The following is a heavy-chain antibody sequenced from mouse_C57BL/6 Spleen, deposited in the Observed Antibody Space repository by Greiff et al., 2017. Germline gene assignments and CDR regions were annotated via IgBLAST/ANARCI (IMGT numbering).Heavy chain of an antibody. CDR1: GYTFTSYW. Sequence: VQLLQPGAELVKPGASVKMSCKASGYTFTSYWITWVKQRPGQGLEWIGEIYPGSGSTNYNEKFKSKATLTVDTASSTAYMQLSSLTSEDSAVYYCARSYSNYEGYFGVWGTGTTVTVSS. CDR3: ARSYSNYEGYFGV. D-gene: IGHD2-5*01. J-gene: IGHJ1*03. V-gene: IGHV1-55*01. CDR2: IYPGSGST.